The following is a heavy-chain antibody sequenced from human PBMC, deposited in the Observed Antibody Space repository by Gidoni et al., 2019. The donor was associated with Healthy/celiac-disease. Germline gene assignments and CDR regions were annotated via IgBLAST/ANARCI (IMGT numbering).Heavy chain of an antibody. CDR1: GYTFTSYA. CDR2: INAGNGNT. Sequence: QVQLLQSGAEVKKPGASVRVSCKASGYTFTSYAMHCVRQAPGQRLEWMGWINAGNGNTKYSQNFQGRVTITRDTSASTAYMELSSLRSEDTALYYCARGDWLNAFDIWGQGTMVTVSS. V-gene: IGHV1-3*01. D-gene: IGHD3-9*01. CDR3: ARGDWLNAFDI. J-gene: IGHJ3*02.